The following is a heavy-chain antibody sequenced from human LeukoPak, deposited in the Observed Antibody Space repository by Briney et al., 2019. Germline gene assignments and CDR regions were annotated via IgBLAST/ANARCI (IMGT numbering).Heavy chain of an antibody. CDR1: GGTFSSYA. Sequence: GASVKVSCKASGGTFSSYAISWVRQAPGQGLEWMGRIIPILGIANYAQKFQGRATITADKSTSTAYMELSSLRSEDTAVYYCARDLEGRFDPWGQGTLVTVSS. CDR3: ARDLEGRFDP. V-gene: IGHV1-69*04. J-gene: IGHJ5*02. CDR2: IIPILGIA.